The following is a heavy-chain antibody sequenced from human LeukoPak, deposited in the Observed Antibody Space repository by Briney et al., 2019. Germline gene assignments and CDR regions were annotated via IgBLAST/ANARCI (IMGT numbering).Heavy chain of an antibody. CDR1: GGTFSSYA. J-gene: IGHJ4*02. CDR2: IIPIFGTA. Sequence: SVKVSCKASGGTFSSYANSWVRQAPGQGLEWMGGIIPIFGTANYAQKFQGRVTITADESTSTAYMELSSLRSEDTAVYYCARGLPSKPLFASYYFDYWGQGTLVTVSS. CDR3: ARGLPSKPLFASYYFDY. V-gene: IGHV1-69*13. D-gene: IGHD2-21*01.